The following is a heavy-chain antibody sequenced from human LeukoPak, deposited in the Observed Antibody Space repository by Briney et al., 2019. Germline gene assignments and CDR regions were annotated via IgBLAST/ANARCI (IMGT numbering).Heavy chain of an antibody. CDR3: ASIDSSGYYRYYYYYMDV. Sequence: PGRSLRLSCAASGFTFDDYAMHWVRQAPGKGLEWVSGISWNSGSIGYADSVKGRFTISRDNAKNSLYLQMNSLRAEDTAVYYCASIDSSGYYRYYYYYMDVWGKGTTVTVSS. D-gene: IGHD3-22*01. J-gene: IGHJ6*03. CDR1: GFTFDDYA. V-gene: IGHV3-9*01. CDR2: ISWNSGSI.